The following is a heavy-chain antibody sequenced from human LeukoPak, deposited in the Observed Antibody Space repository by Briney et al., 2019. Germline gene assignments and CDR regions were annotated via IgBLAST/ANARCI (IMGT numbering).Heavy chain of an antibody. Sequence: ASVKVSCKASGYTFTSYDINWVRQATGQGLEWMGWMNPNSGNTGYAQKFQGRVTITRDNSISTAYMDLSSLTSDDTAVYYCARAYSSGWFYFDYWGQGTLVTVSS. CDR1: GYTFTSYD. J-gene: IGHJ4*02. D-gene: IGHD6-19*01. V-gene: IGHV1-8*03. CDR2: MNPNSGNT. CDR3: ARAYSSGWFYFDY.